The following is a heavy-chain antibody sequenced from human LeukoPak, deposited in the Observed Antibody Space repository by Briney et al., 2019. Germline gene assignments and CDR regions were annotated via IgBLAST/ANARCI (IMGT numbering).Heavy chain of an antibody. D-gene: IGHD3-16*02. Sequence: GASVKVSXKASGYTFTDYHVHWVRQAPGQGLEWLGWINPKSGGTNYAQRFQGRITMTRDTSISTAYMELSRLRSDDTAVYFCATATQTPIEYYFDYWGQGTLVTVSS. CDR1: GYTFTDYH. V-gene: IGHV1-2*02. CDR3: ATATQTPIEYYFDY. CDR2: INPKSGGT. J-gene: IGHJ4*02.